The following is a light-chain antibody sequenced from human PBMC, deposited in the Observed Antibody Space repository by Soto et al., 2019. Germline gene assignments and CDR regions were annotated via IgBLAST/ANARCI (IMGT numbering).Light chain of an antibody. CDR1: QDIGSW. V-gene: IGKV1D-12*01. CDR2: AAS. CDR3: QQAKNFPVT. Sequence: DIQMTQSPSSVSASVGDRVTITCRASQDIGSWLAWYQQKPGRVPKLLIYAASTLQSGVPSRFSGSGSGTDFTLSINNLQPEDFATYYRQQAKNFPVTFGQGTRLESK. J-gene: IGKJ5*01.